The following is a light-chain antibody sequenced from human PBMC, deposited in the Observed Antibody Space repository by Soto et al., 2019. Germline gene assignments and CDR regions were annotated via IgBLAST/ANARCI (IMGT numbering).Light chain of an antibody. CDR2: DAS. J-gene: IGKJ4*01. CDR3: QQRSNWFRELT. V-gene: IGKV3-11*01. CDR1: QSVSSY. Sequence: EIVLTQSPATLSLSPGERATLSCRASQSVSSYLAWYQQKPGQAPRLLIYDASNRATGIPARFSGSGSGTDFTLTISSLEPVDFAVYYCQQRSNWFRELTFGGGTKVEIK.